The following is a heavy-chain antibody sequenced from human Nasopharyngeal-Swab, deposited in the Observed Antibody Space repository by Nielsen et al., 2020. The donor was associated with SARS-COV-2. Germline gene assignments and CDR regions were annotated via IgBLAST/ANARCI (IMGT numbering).Heavy chain of an antibody. CDR2: INPSGGST. CDR1: GYTFTSYY. D-gene: IGHD6-19*01. CDR3: ARDLYRQQWPLYNYYGMDV. V-gene: IGHV1-46*01. J-gene: IGHJ6*02. Sequence: ASVKVSCKASGYTFTSYYMHWVRQAPGQGLEWIGIINPSGGSTSYAQKFQGRVTMTRDTSTSTVYMELSSLRSEDTAVYYCARDLYRQQWPLYNYYGMDVWGQGTTVTVSS.